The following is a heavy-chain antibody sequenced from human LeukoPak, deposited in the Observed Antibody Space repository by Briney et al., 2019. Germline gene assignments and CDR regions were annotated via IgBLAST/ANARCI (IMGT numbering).Heavy chain of an antibody. CDR2: ISPNSGGT. CDR3: AREMRSSGRYSD. D-gene: IGHD6-19*01. Sequence: ASVKVSCKASGYTFTGYYMHWVRQAPGQGLEWMGWISPNSGGTNYAQKFQGRVTMTRDTSISTAYMELSRLRSDDTAVYYCAREMRSSGRYSDWGQGTLVTVSS. V-gene: IGHV1-2*02. CDR1: GYTFTGYY. J-gene: IGHJ4*02.